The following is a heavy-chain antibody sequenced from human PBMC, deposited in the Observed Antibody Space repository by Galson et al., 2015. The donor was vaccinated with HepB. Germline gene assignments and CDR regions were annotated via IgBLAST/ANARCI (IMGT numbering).Heavy chain of an antibody. J-gene: IGHJ6*02. Sequence: SLRLSCAASGFTFSSYWLHWVRQAPGKGLVWVSRINSDGSSTSYADSVKGRFTISRDNAKNTLYLQMNSLRAEDTAVYYCARVLIYGDYPPGGMDVWGQGTTVTVSS. D-gene: IGHD4-17*01. CDR3: ARVLIYGDYPPGGMDV. CDR1: GFTFSSYW. CDR2: INSDGSST. V-gene: IGHV3-74*01.